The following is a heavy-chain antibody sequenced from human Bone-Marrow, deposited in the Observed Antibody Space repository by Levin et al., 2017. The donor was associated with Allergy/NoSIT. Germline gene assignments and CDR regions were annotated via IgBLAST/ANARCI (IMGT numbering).Heavy chain of an antibody. Sequence: LSLTCAASGFTFSSYAMSWVRQAPGKGLEWVSSISGSGTISHYAESVKGRFTISRDISKNMLHLQMNSLRAEDTAIYFCAKEGLAVAGYYFDSWGQGTLVTVSS. CDR1: GFTFSSYA. D-gene: IGHD6-19*01. V-gene: IGHV3-23*01. J-gene: IGHJ4*02. CDR2: ISGSGTIS. CDR3: AKEGLAVAGYYFDS.